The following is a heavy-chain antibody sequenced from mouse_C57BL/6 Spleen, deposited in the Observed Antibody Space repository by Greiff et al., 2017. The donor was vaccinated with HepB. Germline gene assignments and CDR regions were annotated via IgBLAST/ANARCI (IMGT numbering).Heavy chain of an antibody. D-gene: IGHD2-10*02. Sequence: QVQLQQSGAELVRPGTSVKVSCKASGYAFTNYLIEWVKQRPGQGLEWIGVINPGSGGTNYNEKLKGKATLTADKSSSTAYMQLSSLTSEDSAVYFCARGYGNYWYFDVWGTGTTVTVSS. CDR2: INPGSGGT. CDR1: GYAFTNYL. J-gene: IGHJ1*03. CDR3: ARGYGNYWYFDV. V-gene: IGHV1-54*01.